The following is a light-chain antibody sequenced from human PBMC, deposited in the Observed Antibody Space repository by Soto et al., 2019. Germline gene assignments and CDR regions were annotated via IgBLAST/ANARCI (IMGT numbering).Light chain of an antibody. V-gene: IGLV2-14*03. CDR1: SSDVGRYNY. CDR3: SSYRSLDIGV. Sequence: QSVLTQPASVSGSPGQSITISCTGTSSDVGRYNYVSWYQQHPGRAPKLIIYEVTYRPSGVSDRFSGSKSGDTASLTISGLQAEDDADYYCSSYRSLDIGVFGTGTKLTVL. J-gene: IGLJ1*01. CDR2: EVT.